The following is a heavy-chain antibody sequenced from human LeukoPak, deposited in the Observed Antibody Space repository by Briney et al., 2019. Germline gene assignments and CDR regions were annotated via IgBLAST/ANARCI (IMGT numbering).Heavy chain of an antibody. CDR3: ARVGYSSRWYRI. V-gene: IGHV3-30*03. D-gene: IGHD6-19*01. CDR1: GFTFNKYG. J-gene: IGHJ4*02. Sequence: PAKSLTLSCAVSGFTFNKYGMHWVSHPQDKGMGWEAVISDDGSNTNYADSVKGQFPMSRDNSEDIVYLQMNSRGSEDSAVYYWARVGYSSRWYRIWGRGT. CDR2: ISDDGSNT.